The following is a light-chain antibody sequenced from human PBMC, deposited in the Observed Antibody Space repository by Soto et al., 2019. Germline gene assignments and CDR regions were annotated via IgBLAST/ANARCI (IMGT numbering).Light chain of an antibody. J-gene: IGKJ5*01. Sequence: DLVLTQSPESLAVSMDESSTINCKSSQSVFYSSNNKNYLNRYQQKPGQPPKLLIYWASIRESGVPDRFSGSGSGTDFTLTISSVQAEDVALYYCQESYDSLITFSHVTRLEVK. V-gene: IGKV4-1*01. CDR1: QSVFYSSNNKNY. CDR2: WAS. CDR3: QESYDSLIT.